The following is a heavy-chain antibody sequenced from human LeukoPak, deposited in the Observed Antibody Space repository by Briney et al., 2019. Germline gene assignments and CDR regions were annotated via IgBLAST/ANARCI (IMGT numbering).Heavy chain of an antibody. CDR2: IYISGST. D-gene: IGHD6-13*01. CDR1: GGSISTYY. CDR3: ARGWTAAADY. V-gene: IGHV4-4*07. Sequence: PSETLSLTCTVSGGSISTYYWSWIRQPAGKGLEWIGRIYISGSTNYNPSLKSRVSMSVDTSKNHFSLKLSSVTAADTAVYYCARGWTAAADYWGQGTLVTVSS. J-gene: IGHJ4*02.